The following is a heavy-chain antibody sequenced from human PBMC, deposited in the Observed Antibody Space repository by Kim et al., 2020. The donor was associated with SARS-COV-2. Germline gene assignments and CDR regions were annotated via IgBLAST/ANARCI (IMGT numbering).Heavy chain of an antibody. CDR3: MRSTSGSFDY. Sequence: GGSLRLSCAASGFTFSDHWMGWVRQAPGKGLEWVANIRRDGSEKYYVDSVKGRFTISRDNAKNSLFLQMNSLRAEDAAVYYCMRSTSGSFDYWGQGTLVTVSS. V-gene: IGHV3-7*01. CDR2: IRRDGSEK. CDR1: GFTFSDHW. D-gene: IGHD2-8*01. J-gene: IGHJ4*02.